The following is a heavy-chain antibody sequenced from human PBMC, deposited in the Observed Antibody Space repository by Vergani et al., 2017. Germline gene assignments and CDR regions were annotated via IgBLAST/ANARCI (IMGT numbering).Heavy chain of an antibody. CDR3: ARHDSGHYDASYYGLDV. Sequence: QLQLHKSGPGLVKPSETLSLTCTLSGGSISSSSHFWGWLRQTPGKGLEWIGSIYYTWSAYYKPSLKSRVSISVDASKNQFSLKLSSVTAADSAVYYCARHDSGHYDASYYGLDVWGQGTTVTVSS. CDR1: GGSISSSSHF. V-gene: IGHV4-39*01. D-gene: IGHD3-16*01. J-gene: IGHJ6*02. CDR2: IYYTWSA.